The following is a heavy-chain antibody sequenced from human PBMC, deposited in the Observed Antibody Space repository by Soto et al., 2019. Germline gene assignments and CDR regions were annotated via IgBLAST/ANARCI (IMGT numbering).Heavy chain of an antibody. CDR1: GYTFTNYA. Sequence: SVKLACKSSGYTFTNYAMHWVRQAPGQRLKWMGWINAGNGNTKYSQKFQGRVTITRDTSASTAYMELSSLRSEDTAVYYCARDGCRLTSCPTKENFYAMDLGGQG. J-gene: IGHJ6*02. CDR2: INAGNGNT. V-gene: IGHV1-3*01. D-gene: IGHD2-2*01. CDR3: ARDGCRLTSCPTKENFYAMDL.